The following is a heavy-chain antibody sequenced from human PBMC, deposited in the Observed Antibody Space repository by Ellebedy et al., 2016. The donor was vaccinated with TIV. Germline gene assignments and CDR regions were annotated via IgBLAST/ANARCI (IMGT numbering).Heavy chain of an antibody. D-gene: IGHD2-21*02. CDR3: SRGVTDQN. CDR1: GGSLSGYY. V-gene: IGHV4-34*01. Sequence: MPSETLSLTCAVYGGSLSGYYWSWIRQPPGKGLEWTGEINHSGSTNSNSSLKRRVTISLDTSKKQFSLKLSSVTAADTAVYYCSRGVTDQNWGQGILVTVSS. CDR2: INHSGST. J-gene: IGHJ4*02.